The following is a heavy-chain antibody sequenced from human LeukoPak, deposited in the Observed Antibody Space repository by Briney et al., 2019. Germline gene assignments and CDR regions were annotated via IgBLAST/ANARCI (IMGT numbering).Heavy chain of an antibody. V-gene: IGHV1-2*02. CDR2: INPNSGGT. D-gene: IGHD5-18*01. CDR3: ARGLYSYGRYYFDY. CDR1: GYTFTGYY. J-gene: IGHJ4*02. Sequence: GPSVKASCKASGYTFTGYYMHWVRQAPGQALKCMGWINPNSGGTNYAQKFQGRVPMTRDTSISTAYMELSRLRSDDTAVYYCARGLYSYGRYYFDYWGQGTLVTVSS.